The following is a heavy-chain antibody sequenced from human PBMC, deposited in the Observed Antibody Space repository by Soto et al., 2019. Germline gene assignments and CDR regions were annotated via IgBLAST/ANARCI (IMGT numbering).Heavy chain of an antibody. V-gene: IGHV1-69*13. CDR1: GGTFSSYA. D-gene: IGHD5-18*01. CDR3: ARVSESMDTAMANYYYYGMDV. J-gene: IGHJ6*02. CDR2: IIPIFGTA. Sequence: SVKVSCKASGGTFSSYAISRVRQAPGQGLEWMGGIIPIFGTANCAQKFQGRVTITADESTSTAYMELSSLRSEDTAVYYCARVSESMDTAMANYYYYGMDVWGQGTTVTVSS.